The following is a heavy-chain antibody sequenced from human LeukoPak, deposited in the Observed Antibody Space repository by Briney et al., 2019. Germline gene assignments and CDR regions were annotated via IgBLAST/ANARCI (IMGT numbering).Heavy chain of an antibody. V-gene: IGHV4-30-2*01. Sequence: SETLSLTCAVSGGSISSGGYSWSWIRQPPGKGLEWIGYIYHRGSTYYNPSLKSRVTISVDRSKNQFSLKLSSVTAADTAVYYCARGEYYDFWSGQYYYGMDVWGQGTTVTVSS. CDR2: IYHRGST. D-gene: IGHD3-3*01. CDR3: ARGEYYDFWSGQYYYGMDV. J-gene: IGHJ6*02. CDR1: GGSISSGGYS.